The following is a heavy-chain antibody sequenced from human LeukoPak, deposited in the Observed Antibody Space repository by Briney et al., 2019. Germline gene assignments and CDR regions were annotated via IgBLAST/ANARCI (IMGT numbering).Heavy chain of an antibody. CDR3: AKDAPNSSGWYNDAFDI. Sequence: GGPLRLSCAASGFTFSSYGMHWVRQAPGKGLEWVAFIRYDGSNKYYADSVKGRFTISRDNSKNTLYLQMNSLRAEDTAVYYCAKDAPNSSGWYNDAFDIWGQGTMVTVSS. CDR2: IRYDGSNK. D-gene: IGHD6-19*01. CDR1: GFTFSSYG. J-gene: IGHJ3*02. V-gene: IGHV3-30*02.